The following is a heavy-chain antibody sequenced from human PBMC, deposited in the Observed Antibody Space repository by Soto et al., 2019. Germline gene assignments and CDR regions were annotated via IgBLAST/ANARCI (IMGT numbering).Heavy chain of an antibody. Sequence: VAGGTSSNLSYCRSFISQPPGKGLEWIGSIYYSGSTYYNPSLKSRVTISVDTSKNQFSLKLSSVTAADTAVYYCARLTVRGKNFDYWGQGTLVTVSS. J-gene: IGHJ4*02. V-gene: IGHV4-39*01. D-gene: IGHD3-10*01. CDR2: IYYSGST. CDR1: GGTSSNLSYC. CDR3: ARLTVRGKNFDY.